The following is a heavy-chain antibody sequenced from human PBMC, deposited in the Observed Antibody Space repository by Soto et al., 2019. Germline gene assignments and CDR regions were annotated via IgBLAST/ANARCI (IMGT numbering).Heavy chain of an antibody. CDR1: GGSISSSNW. V-gene: IGHV4-4*02. J-gene: IGHJ3*02. D-gene: IGHD2-2*01. CDR2: IYHSGST. CDR3: ASWRIPPAGGAFDI. Sequence: PSETLSLTCAVSGGSISSSNWWGWVRQPPGKGLEWIGEIYHSGSTNYNPSLKSRVTISVDKSKNQFSLKLSSVTAADTAVYYCASWRIPPAGGAFDIWGQGTMVTVS.